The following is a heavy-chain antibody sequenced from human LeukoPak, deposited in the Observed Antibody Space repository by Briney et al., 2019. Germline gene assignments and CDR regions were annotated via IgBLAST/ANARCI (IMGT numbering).Heavy chain of an antibody. D-gene: IGHD6-13*01. CDR3: ARASARAAATGYDP. V-gene: IGHV1-18*01. Sequence: ASVKVSCRAYGYIFTNFGITWVRQAPGQGLEWVAWISANNGETNFAQNFQGRVTMMTDSSTNTAYMERRGLTYDDTAVYYCARASARAAATGYDPWGQGSLVTVSS. CDR1: GYIFTNFG. J-gene: IGHJ4*02. CDR2: ISANNGET.